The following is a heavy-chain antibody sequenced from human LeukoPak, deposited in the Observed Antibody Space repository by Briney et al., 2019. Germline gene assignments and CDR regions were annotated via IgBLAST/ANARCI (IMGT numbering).Heavy chain of an antibody. CDR2: IKQDASET. D-gene: IGHD3-22*01. CDR3: ARVETAHYYDSSGPVEY. Sequence: PGGSLRLACAASEFTFSTYWMIWVRQAPGKGLECVANIKQDASETYYVDSVKGRFTISRDNAKNSVYLQMNSLRAEDTDVYYCARVETAHYYDSSGPVEYWGQGTLVTVSS. V-gene: IGHV3-7*01. J-gene: IGHJ4*02. CDR1: EFTFSTYW.